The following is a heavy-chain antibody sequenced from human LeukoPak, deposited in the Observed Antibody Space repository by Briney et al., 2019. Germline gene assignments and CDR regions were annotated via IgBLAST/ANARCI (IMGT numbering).Heavy chain of an antibody. CDR2: ISAYNGNT. CDR3: AATDYYDSSGYPTYYYYMDV. V-gene: IGHV1-18*01. Sequence: GASVKVSCKASGYTFTNYGITWMRQAPGQGLEWMGWISAYNGNTNYAQNLQGRVTMTTDTSTSTAYMDLRSLRSDDTAVYYCAATDYYDSSGYPTYYYYMDVWGKGTTVTVSS. J-gene: IGHJ6*03. CDR1: GYTFTNYG. D-gene: IGHD3-22*01.